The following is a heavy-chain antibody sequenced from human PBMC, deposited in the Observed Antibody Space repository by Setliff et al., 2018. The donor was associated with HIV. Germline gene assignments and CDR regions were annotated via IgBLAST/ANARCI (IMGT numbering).Heavy chain of an antibody. V-gene: IGHV4-38-2*01. Sequence: KPSEPLSLTCAVSGYSISSGYYWGWIRQPPGKGLEWIGSIYHSGSTYYNPSLKSRVTISVDTSKNQFSLKLSSVTAADTAVYYCARMYSGYDWSPAGARTRYFDYWGQGTLVTVSS. J-gene: IGHJ4*02. CDR3: ARMYSGYDWSPAGARTRYFDY. D-gene: IGHD5-12*01. CDR2: IYHSGST. CDR1: GYSISSGYY.